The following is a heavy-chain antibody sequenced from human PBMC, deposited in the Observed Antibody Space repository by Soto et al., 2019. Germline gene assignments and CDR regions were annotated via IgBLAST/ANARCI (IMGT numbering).Heavy chain of an antibody. CDR2: IWYDGSNK. J-gene: IGHJ4*02. Sequence: GGSLRLSCAASGFTFSSYGMHWVRQAPGKGLEWVAVIWYDGSNKYYADSVKGRFTISRDNSKNTLYLQMNSLRAEDTAVYYCAREGSSSWDLDYWGQGTLVTVSS. V-gene: IGHV3-33*01. D-gene: IGHD6-13*01. CDR1: GFTFSSYG. CDR3: AREGSSSWDLDY.